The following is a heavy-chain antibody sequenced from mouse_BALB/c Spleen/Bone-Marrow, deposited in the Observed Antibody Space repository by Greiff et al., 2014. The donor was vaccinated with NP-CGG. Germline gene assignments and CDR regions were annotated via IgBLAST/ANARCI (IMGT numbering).Heavy chain of an antibody. J-gene: IGHJ3*01. Sequence: QVQLQQSGAELVRPGSSVKISCKASGYAFSSYWMTWVKQRPGQGLEWIGQIYPGDGETNYNGKFKGKATLTADKSSSPAYMQLGGLTPEDSAFYFCAKVRTGFAYWAQGLWSLSLQ. CDR2: IYPGDGET. V-gene: IGHV1-80*01. CDR3: AKVRTGFAY. D-gene: IGHD2-2*01. CDR1: GYAFSSYW.